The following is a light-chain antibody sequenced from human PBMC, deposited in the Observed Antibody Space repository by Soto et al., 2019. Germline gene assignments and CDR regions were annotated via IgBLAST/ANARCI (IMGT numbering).Light chain of an antibody. CDR3: QQRSNFMYT. Sequence: EIVLTQSPATLSLSPGERATLSCRASQSVSSYLAWYQQQPGQAPRLLIYDASNRATGIPARFSGSGSGTDFTLTISSLEPEDFAVYYCQQRSNFMYTFGQGTKLEIK. J-gene: IGKJ2*01. CDR2: DAS. V-gene: IGKV3-11*01. CDR1: QSVSSY.